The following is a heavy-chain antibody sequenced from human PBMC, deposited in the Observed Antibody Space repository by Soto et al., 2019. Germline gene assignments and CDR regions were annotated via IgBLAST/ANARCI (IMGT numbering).Heavy chain of an antibody. CDR1: GGSISSGGYY. V-gene: IGHV4-31*03. CDR3: ARGLKAISHWFDP. J-gene: IGHJ5*02. CDR2: IYYSGST. D-gene: IGHD3-3*02. Sequence: SSETLSLTCTVSGGSISSGGYYWSWIRQHPGKGLEWIGYIYYSGSTYYNPSLKSRVTISVDTSKNQFSLKLSSATAADTAVYYCARGLKAISHWFDPWGQGTLVTVSS.